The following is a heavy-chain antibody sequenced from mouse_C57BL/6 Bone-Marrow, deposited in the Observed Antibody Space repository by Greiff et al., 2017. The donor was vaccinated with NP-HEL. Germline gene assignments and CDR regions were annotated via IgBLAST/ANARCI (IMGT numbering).Heavy chain of an antibody. J-gene: IGHJ3*01. CDR3: ARRGDGAWFAY. CDR2: IHPNSGST. CDR1: GYTFTSYW. V-gene: IGHV1-64*01. Sequence: VQLQQPGAELVKPGASVKLSCKASGYTFTSYWMHWVKQRPGQGLEWIGMIHPNSGSTNYNEKFKSKATLTVDKSSSTAYMQLSSLPSEDSAVYYCARRGDGAWFAYRGQGTLVTVSA.